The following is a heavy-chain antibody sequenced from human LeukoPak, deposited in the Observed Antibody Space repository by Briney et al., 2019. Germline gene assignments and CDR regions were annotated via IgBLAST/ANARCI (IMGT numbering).Heavy chain of an antibody. CDR2: ISSSSSTI. D-gene: IGHD1-26*01. CDR1: GFTFSSYS. V-gene: IGHV3-48*02. CDR3: ARDGPYSGSYFGDFDD. Sequence: GGSPGPSCVASGFTFSSYSMSWVRQAPGKGLEWVSYISSSSSTIYYADSVKGRFSVSRDNAKNSLYLQLNSLRDEDTAVYYCARDGPYSGSYFGDFDDWGQGTLVSDSS. J-gene: IGHJ4*02.